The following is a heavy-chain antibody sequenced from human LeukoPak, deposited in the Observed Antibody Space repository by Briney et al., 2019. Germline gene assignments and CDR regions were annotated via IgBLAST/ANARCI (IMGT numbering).Heavy chain of an antibody. J-gene: IGHJ6*03. D-gene: IGHD6-19*01. CDR1: GGSISSYY. V-gene: IGHV4-59*01. CDR2: IYYSGST. CDR3: ARGLAPGWGYYHYYMDV. Sequence: SETLSLTCTVSGGSISSYYWSWIRQPPGKGLEWIGYIYYSGSTNYNPSLKSRVTISVDTSKNQFSLKLSSVTAADTAVYYCARGLAPGWGYYHYYMDVWGKGTTVTISS.